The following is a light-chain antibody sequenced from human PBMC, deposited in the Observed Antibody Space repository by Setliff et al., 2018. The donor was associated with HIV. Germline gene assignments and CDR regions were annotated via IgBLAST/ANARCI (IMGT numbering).Light chain of an antibody. Sequence: QSVLTQPPSVSAAPGQKVTISCSGSGSNIGNNYVSWYQQFPGTAPKLFVYENNKRPSGIPDRVSGSKSGTSATLGITGLQTGDEADYYCGAWDSSLSAPVFGGGTK. CDR1: GSNIGNNY. V-gene: IGLV1-51*02. J-gene: IGLJ3*02. CDR3: GAWDSSLSAPV. CDR2: ENN.